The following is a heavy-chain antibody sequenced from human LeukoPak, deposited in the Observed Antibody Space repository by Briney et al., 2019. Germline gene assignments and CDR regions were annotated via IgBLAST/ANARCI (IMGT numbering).Heavy chain of an antibody. CDR1: GGSLSSDY. D-gene: IGHD6-19*01. CDR2: IHYNGRT. Sequence: PSETLSLTCTVSGGSLSSDYWSWIRQPPGKGLEWIAYIHYNGRTNYNPSLKSRVTISLDTSKNQFSLKLSSVTAADTAVYYCANGAGWYGVWGQGALVTVSS. V-gene: IGHV4-59*01. J-gene: IGHJ4*02. CDR3: ANGAGWYGV.